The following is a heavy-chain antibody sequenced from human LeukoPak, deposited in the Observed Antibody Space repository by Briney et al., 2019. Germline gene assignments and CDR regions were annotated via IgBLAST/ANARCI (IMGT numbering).Heavy chain of an antibody. J-gene: IGHJ4*02. D-gene: IGHD5-18*01. CDR3: ARSVDTAMFNYFDY. CDR2: IIPIFGTA. CDR1: GGTFSSYA. V-gene: IGHV1-69*13. Sequence: ASVKVSCKASGGTFSSYAISWVRQAPGQGLEWMGRIIPIFGTANYAQKFQGRVTITADESTSTAYMELSSLRSEDTAVYYCARSVDTAMFNYFDYWGQGTLVTVSS.